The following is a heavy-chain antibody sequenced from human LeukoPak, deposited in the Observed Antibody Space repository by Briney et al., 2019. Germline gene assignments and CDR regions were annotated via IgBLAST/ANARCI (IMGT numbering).Heavy chain of an antibody. V-gene: IGHV1-18*04. CDR3: ARVPNHRNTYGYNDK. Sequence: ASVKVSCTASGYAFSDHGVNWVRQAPGQGLEGMGGISGYNVHTSYAQKFQGRVMVTTDRSTNTAYLELRSLRSDDTAVYYCARVPNHRNTYGYNDKWGQGTLVTVSS. CDR2: ISGYNVHT. CDR1: GYAFSDHG. J-gene: IGHJ4*02. D-gene: IGHD5-18*01.